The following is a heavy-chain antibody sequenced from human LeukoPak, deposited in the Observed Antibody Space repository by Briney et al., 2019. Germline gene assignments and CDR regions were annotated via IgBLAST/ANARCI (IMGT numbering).Heavy chain of an antibody. V-gene: IGHV4-34*01. CDR3: ARFSCSSTSCHTGADSSDIYFDY. CDR1: GGSLSGYY. Sequence: SETLSLTCAVYGGSLSGYYWSWIRQPPGKGLEWIGEINHSGSTNYNPSLKSRVTISVDTSKNQFSLKLSSVTAADTAVYYCARFSCSSTSCHTGADSSDIYFDYWGQGTLVTVSS. D-gene: IGHD2-2*01. CDR2: INHSGST. J-gene: IGHJ4*02.